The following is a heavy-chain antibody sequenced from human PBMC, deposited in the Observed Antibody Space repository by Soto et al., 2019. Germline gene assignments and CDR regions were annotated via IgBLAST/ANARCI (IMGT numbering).Heavy chain of an antibody. CDR3: ARGSGRRQRKYSSGQRTQYYYYGMDV. CDR1: GGSFSGYY. J-gene: IGHJ6*02. Sequence: SETLSLTCAVYGGSFSGYYWSWIRQPPGKGLEWIGEINHSGSTNYNPSLKSRVTISVDTSKNQFSLKLSSVTAADTAVYYCARGSGRRQRKYSSGQRTQYYYYGMDVWGQGTTVTVSS. V-gene: IGHV4-34*01. CDR2: INHSGST. D-gene: IGHD6-19*01.